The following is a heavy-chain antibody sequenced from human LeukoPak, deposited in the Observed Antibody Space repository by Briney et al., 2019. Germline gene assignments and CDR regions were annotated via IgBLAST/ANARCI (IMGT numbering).Heavy chain of an antibody. CDR1: GGTFSSYA. CDR2: IIPILGIA. D-gene: IGHD2-2*01. V-gene: IGHV1-69*04. CDR3: ALRPQGRRYCSSTSCDYWFDP. J-gene: IGHJ5*02. Sequence: ASVKVSCKASGGTFSSYAISWVRQAPGQGLEWMGRIIPILGIANYAQKFQGRVTITADKSTSTAYMELSSLRSEDTAVYYCALRPQGRRYCSSTSCDYWFDPWGQGTLVTVSS.